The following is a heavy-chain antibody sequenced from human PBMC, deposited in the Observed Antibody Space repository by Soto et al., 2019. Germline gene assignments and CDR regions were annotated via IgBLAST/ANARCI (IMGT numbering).Heavy chain of an antibody. CDR2: INPSGGST. V-gene: IGHV1-46*01. Sequence: ASVXASCKASGYTFTSYYMHWVRQAPGQGLEWMGIINPSGGSTSYAQKFQGRVTLTRDTSTSTVYMELSSLRSEDTAVYYFARDHHIQGFPSPGGYWGKGTLDPFSS. CDR3: ARDHHIQGFPSPGGY. CDR1: GYTFTSYY. J-gene: IGHJ4*02. D-gene: IGHD2-2*01.